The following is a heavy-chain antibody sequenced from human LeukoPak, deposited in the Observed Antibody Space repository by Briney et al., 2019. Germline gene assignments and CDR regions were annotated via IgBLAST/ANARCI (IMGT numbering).Heavy chain of an antibody. J-gene: IGHJ1*01. D-gene: IGHD2-2*02. CDR1: RYSISSGYY. CDR3: ARGGSVVPAATPTEYFQH. Sequence: KASETLSLTCTVSRYSISSGYYWGWIRQPPGKGLEWIGSIYHSGSTYYSPSLRSRVTISVDTSRNQFSLKLSSVTAADTAVYYCARGGSVVPAATPTEYFQHWGQGTLVTVSS. CDR2: IYHSGST. V-gene: IGHV4-38-2*02.